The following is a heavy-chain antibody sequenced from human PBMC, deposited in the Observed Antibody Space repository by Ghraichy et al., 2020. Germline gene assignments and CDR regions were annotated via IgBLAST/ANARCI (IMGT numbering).Heavy chain of an antibody. Sequence: SQTLSLTCAVSGGSISSGGYSWSWIRQPPGKGLEWIGYIYHSGSTYYNPSLKSRVTLSVDRSKNQFSLKLSSVTAADTAVYYCARAPLLWFGELPPSPPDYWGQGTLVTVSS. J-gene: IGHJ4*02. CDR2: IYHSGST. CDR1: GGSISSGGYS. D-gene: IGHD3-10*01. V-gene: IGHV4-30-2*01. CDR3: ARAPLLWFGELPPSPPDY.